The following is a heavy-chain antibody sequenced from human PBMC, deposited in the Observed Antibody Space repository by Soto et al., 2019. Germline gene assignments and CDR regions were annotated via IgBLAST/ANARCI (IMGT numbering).Heavy chain of an antibody. J-gene: IGHJ6*02. CDR2: IYYSGST. CDR1: GGSISSYY. V-gene: IGHV4-59*01. CDR3: AADLAVAGYYYGMDV. Sequence: PSETLSLTCTVSGGSISSYYWSWIRQPPGKGLEWIGYIYYSGSTNYNPSLKSRVTISVDTSKNQFSLKLSSVTAADTAVYYCAADLAVAGYYYGMDVWGQGTTVTVSS. D-gene: IGHD6-19*01.